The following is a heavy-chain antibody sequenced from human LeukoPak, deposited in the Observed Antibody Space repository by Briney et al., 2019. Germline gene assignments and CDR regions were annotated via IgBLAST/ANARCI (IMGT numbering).Heavy chain of an antibody. J-gene: IGHJ4*02. CDR3: AKGLGEILGAPSDY. CDR2: ISSDGNIK. V-gene: IGHV3-30*18. CDR1: GFTFSSYG. D-gene: IGHD3-10*01. Sequence: PGRSLRLSCAASGFTFSSYGIHWVRQAPGKGLEWVAVISSDGNIKEYADSVEGRFTISRDNSKNTLYLQMNSLRAEDTAVYYCAKGLGEILGAPSDYWGQGTLVTVSS.